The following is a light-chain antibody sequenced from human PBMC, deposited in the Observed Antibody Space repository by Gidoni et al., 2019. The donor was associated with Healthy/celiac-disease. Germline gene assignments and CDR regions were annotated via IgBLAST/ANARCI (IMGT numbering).Light chain of an antibody. Sequence: EIVLTQSPATLSLSPGERATLSCRASQSVSSYLAWYQQKPGQATMLLIYDASNRATGIPARFSGSGSGTEFTLTISRLEPEDFAVYYCQQRSNWPPAFGQGTRLEIK. CDR2: DAS. V-gene: IGKV3-11*01. J-gene: IGKJ5*01. CDR1: QSVSSY. CDR3: QQRSNWPPA.